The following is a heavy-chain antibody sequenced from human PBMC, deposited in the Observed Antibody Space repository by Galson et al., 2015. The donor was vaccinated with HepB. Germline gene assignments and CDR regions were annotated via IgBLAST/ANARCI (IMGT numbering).Heavy chain of an antibody. CDR3: ARVGGASIAARRYYYYYMDV. CDR2: IIPIFGTA. V-gene: IGHV1-69*13. J-gene: IGHJ6*03. D-gene: IGHD6-6*01. CDR1: GGTFSSYA. Sequence: SVKVSCKASGGTFSSYAISWVRQAPGQGLEWMGGIIPIFGTANYAQKFQGRVTITADESTSTAYMELSSLRSEDTAVYYCARVGGASIAARRYYYYYMDVWGKGTTVTVSS.